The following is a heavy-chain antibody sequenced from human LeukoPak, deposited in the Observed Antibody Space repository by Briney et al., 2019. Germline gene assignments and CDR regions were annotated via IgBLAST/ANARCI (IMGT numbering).Heavy chain of an antibody. D-gene: IGHD3-22*01. CDR1: GGFITNHY. V-gene: IGHV4-59*11. CDR2: IYYTGST. J-gene: IGHJ3*02. Sequence: SETLSLTCTVSGGFITNHYWSWIRQPPGKGLEWIGYIYYTGSTSYNASLKSRVTISVDTSKNQFSLKLSSVTAADTAVYYCAREFYYDSSFSFDIWGRGALVTVSS. CDR3: AREFYYDSSFSFDI.